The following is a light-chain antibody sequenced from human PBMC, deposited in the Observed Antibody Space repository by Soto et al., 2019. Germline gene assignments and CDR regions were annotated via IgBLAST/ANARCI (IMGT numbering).Light chain of an antibody. J-gene: IGKJ5*01. CDR1: QSVSSN. CDR3: QKYNNGPPHT. CDR2: GAS. Sequence: EIVMTQSPATLSVSPGERATLSCRASQSVSSNLAWYQQKPGQAPRLLIYGASTRATGIPARFSGSGSGTEFPPTFSSPQSENFAFYYCQKYNNGPPHTCGKGTRLEIK. V-gene: IGKV3-15*01.